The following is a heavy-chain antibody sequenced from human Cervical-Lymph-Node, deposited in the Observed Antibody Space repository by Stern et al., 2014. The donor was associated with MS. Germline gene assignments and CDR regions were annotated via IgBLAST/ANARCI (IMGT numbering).Heavy chain of an antibody. CDR2: IYYSGPT. Sequence: VQLGESGPGLVKPSQTLSLTGTVSGGSISSDNYYWTWIRQHPGKGLEGIGHIYYSGPTDYNPSLKSRVSITVDTSQNLFSLRLSSVTAADTAVYYCARDHFTTSLDVWGHGTTVTVS. CDR3: ARDHFTTSLDV. J-gene: IGHJ6*02. D-gene: IGHD3-22*01. CDR1: GGSISSDNYY. V-gene: IGHV4-31*03.